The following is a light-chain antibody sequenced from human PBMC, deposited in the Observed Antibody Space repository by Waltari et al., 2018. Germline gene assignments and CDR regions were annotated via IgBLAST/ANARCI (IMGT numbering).Light chain of an antibody. CDR3: QQYNSYSWT. V-gene: IGKV1-33*01. Sequence: DIQMTQSPSSLSASVGDRVTITCQASQDISNYLNWYQQKPGKAPKLLIYDASNLETGVPSRFSGSGSGTDFTFTISSLQPEDIATYYCQQYNSYSWTFGQGTKVEIK. CDR1: QDISNY. CDR2: DAS. J-gene: IGKJ1*01.